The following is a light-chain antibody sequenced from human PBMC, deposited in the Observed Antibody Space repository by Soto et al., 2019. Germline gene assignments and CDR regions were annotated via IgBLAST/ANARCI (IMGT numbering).Light chain of an antibody. CDR3: MQALQTPWT. V-gene: IGKV2-28*01. CDR2: LGS. Sequence: SAMTQSPLSLPVTPGEPASISCRSSQDLLHSNGYNYLDWYLQKPGQSPQLLIYLGSNRASGVPDRFSGSGSGTDFTLKISRVEAEDVGVYYCMQALQTPWTFGQGTKVDIK. J-gene: IGKJ1*01. CDR1: QDLLHSNGYNY.